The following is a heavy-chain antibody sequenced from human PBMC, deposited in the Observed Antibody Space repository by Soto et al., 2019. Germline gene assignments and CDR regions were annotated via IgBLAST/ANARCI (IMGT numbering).Heavy chain of an antibody. J-gene: IGHJ6*02. CDR1: GGSFSGYY. V-gene: IGHV4-34*01. Sequence: QVQLQQWGAGLLKPSETLSLTCAVYGGSFSGYYWSWIRQPPGKGLEWIGEINHSGSTNYNPSLKSRVTISVDTSKNQFSLKLSSVTAADTAVYYCARLTYYVYGMDVWGQGTTVTVSS. CDR2: INHSGST. CDR3: ARLTYYVYGMDV. D-gene: IGHD3-16*01.